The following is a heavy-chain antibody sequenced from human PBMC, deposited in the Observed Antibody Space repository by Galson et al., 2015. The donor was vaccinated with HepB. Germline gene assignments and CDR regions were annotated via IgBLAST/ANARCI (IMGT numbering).Heavy chain of an antibody. CDR1: GGSVSSGSYY. V-gene: IGHV4-39*01. D-gene: IGHD3-10*01. Sequence: ETLSLTCTVSGGSVSSGSYYWSWIRQLPGKGLEWIGSIYYSGSTYYNPSLKSRVTISVDTSKNQFSLKLSSVTAADTAVYYCARRVGALVRGDGAFDIWGQGTMVTVSS. J-gene: IGHJ3*02. CDR2: IYYSGST. CDR3: ARRVGALVRGDGAFDI.